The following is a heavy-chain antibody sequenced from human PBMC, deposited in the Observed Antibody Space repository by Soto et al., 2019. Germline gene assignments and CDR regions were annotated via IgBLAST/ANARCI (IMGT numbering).Heavy chain of an antibody. CDR3: ARKNYDILTGSDAFDI. V-gene: IGHV4-39*01. CDR2: IYYSGST. J-gene: IGHJ3*02. Sequence: QLQLQESGPGLVKPSETLSLTCTVSGGSISSSSYYWGWIRQPPGKGLEWIGCIYYSGSTYYNPSLKSRVTISVDTSKNQFSLKLSSVTAADTAVYYCARKNYDILTGSDAFDIWGQGTMVTVSS. CDR1: GGSISSSSYY. D-gene: IGHD3-9*01.